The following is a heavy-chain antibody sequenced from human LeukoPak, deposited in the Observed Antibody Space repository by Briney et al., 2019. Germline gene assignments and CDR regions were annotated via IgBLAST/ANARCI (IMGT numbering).Heavy chain of an antibody. CDR3: ARRGGDV. Sequence: HPGGSLRLSCAASGFTFSRYGMHWVRQAPGKGLDWVAVISYDGSTKYYVDSVKGRFTISRDNAENSLYLQMNSLRVEDTAIYYCARRGGDVWGQGTTVTVSS. D-gene: IGHD3-10*01. V-gene: IGHV3-30*03. CDR1: GFTFSRYG. CDR2: ISYDGSTK. J-gene: IGHJ6*02.